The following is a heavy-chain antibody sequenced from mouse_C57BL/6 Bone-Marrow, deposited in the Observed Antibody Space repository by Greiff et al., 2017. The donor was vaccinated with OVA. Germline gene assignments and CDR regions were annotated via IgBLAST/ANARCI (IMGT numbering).Heavy chain of an antibody. CDR2: IRNKANNHAT. CDR3: TRPLYYYGSSFYAMDY. CDR1: GFTFSDAW. D-gene: IGHD1-1*01. V-gene: IGHV6-6*01. J-gene: IGHJ4*01. Sequence: EVKLVESGGGLVQPGGSMKLSCAASGFTFSDAWMDWVRQSPEKGLEWVAEIRNKANNHATYYAESVKGRFTISRDDSKSSVYLQMNSLRAEDTGIYYCTRPLYYYGSSFYAMDYWGQGTSVTVSS.